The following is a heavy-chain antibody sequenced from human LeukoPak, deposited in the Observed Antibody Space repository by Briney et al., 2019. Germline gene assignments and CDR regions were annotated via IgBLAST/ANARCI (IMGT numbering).Heavy chain of an antibody. CDR2: IKQDGSEK. CDR1: GFTFSSYW. Sequence: GGSLRLSCAASGFTFSSYWMSWVRQAPGKGLEWVANIKQDGSEKYYVDSVKGRFTISRDNAKNSLYLQMNSLRAEDTAVYYCARDGREVVDSSGYYPLLYYYYYYMDVWGKGTTVTVSS. CDR3: ARDGREVVDSSGYYPLLYYYYYYMDV. J-gene: IGHJ6*03. D-gene: IGHD3-22*01. V-gene: IGHV3-7*01.